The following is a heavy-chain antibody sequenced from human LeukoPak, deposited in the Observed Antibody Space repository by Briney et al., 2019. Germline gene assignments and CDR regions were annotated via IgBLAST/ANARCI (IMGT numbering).Heavy chain of an antibody. V-gene: IGHV4-38-2*01. CDR2: IYHSGST. J-gene: IGHJ5*02. Sequence: SETLSLTCAVSAYSINSGYYWGWIRQPPGKGLEWIGSIYHSGSTYYNPSLKSRVTISVDTSKNQFSLKLSSVTAADTAVYYCARHRYDFWSGYYTGWWFDPWGQGTLVTVSS. CDR1: AYSINSGYY. D-gene: IGHD3-3*01. CDR3: ARHRYDFWSGYYTGWWFDP.